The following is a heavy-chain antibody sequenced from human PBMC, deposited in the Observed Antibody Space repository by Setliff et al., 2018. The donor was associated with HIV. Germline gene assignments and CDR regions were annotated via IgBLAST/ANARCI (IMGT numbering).Heavy chain of an antibody. CDR3: AKTIGRYFDIFDN. V-gene: IGHV4-39*01. CDR1: GGSISSSTYY. J-gene: IGHJ4*02. Sequence: PSETLSPTCPVSGGSISSSTYYCGWLRQPPGTGLEWIGTIYYSGSTYYNPSLKSRLTISVDTPKNQFSLKLNSVTAADTAVYYCAKTIGRYFDIFDNWGQGTLVTVSS. CDR2: IYYSGST. D-gene: IGHD3-9*01.